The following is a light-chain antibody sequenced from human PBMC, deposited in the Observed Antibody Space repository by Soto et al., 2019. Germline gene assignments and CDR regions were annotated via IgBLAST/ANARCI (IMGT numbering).Light chain of an antibody. CDR2: DAS. J-gene: IGKJ4*01. CDR3: QQRIDWPIT. CDR1: QSIRTY. Sequence: ELVLTQSPATLSLSPGEGATLSCRASQSIRTYLGWYQQKPGQAPRLLIYDASNRATGIPARFSGSGSGTDFTLTISSLEPEDFAVYYCQQRIDWPITFGGGTKVEIK. V-gene: IGKV3-11*01.